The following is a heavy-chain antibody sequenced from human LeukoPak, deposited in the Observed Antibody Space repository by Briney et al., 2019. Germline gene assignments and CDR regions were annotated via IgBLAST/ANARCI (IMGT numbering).Heavy chain of an antibody. CDR2: ISGSGGST. J-gene: IGHJ4*02. CDR3: AKDFSAMYYFDS. D-gene: IGHD5-18*01. V-gene: IGHV3-23*01. Sequence: PGGSLRLSCAASGFTFSSYAMSWVRQAPGKGLEWVSAISGSGGSTYYADSVKGRFTISRDNSKNTLYLQMYSLRAEDTAVYYCAKDFSAMYYFDSWGQGTLVTVSS. CDR1: GFTFSSYA.